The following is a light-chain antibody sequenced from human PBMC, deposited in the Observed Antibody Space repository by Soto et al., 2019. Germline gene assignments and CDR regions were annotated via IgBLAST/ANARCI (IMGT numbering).Light chain of an antibody. V-gene: IGLV1-44*01. CDR1: SSNIGSNI. J-gene: IGLJ2*01. CDR2: SNN. CDR3: AAWDDSLNGVV. Sequence: QSVLTQPPSASGTPGQRVTISCSGSSSNIGSNIVNWYQQLPGTAPKLLIYSNNRRPSGVPDRFSGSKSGTSASLAISGLQDEDEADYYCAAWDDSLNGVVFGGGTKLTVL.